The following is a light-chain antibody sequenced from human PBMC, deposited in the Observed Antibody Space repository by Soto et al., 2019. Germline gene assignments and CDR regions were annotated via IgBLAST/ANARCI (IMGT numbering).Light chain of an antibody. CDR1: HHVATN. CDR3: QQYTARPPWT. Sequence: EIVMTQSPVTLSVSPGERATLSCRASHHVATNLAWYQQKPGQPPRLLIYGASTRANGVPARFSGSGSGTEVTLPISSRQSDDVAVYYCQQYTARPPWTFGQGNRV. CDR2: GAS. J-gene: IGKJ1*01. V-gene: IGKV3-15*01.